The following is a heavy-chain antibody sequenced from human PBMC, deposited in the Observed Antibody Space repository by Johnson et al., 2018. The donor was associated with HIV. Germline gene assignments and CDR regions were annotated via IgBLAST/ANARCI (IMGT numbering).Heavy chain of an antibody. V-gene: IGHV3-11*04. J-gene: IGHJ3*02. CDR2: ISSSGSNI. Sequence: VQLVESGGGLVKPGGSLRLSCAPSGFTFSDYYMSWMRQAPGQGLEWVSYISSSGSNIYKADSVKGRFTISRDNAKNSLFLQMNSLRAEDTAVYYCARVGANFDAFDILRHATMVTVSS. CDR3: ARVGANFDAFDI. D-gene: IGHD4/OR15-4a*01. CDR1: GFTFSDYY.